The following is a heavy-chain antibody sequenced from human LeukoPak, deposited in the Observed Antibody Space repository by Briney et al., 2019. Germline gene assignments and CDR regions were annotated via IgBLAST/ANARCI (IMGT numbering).Heavy chain of an antibody. D-gene: IGHD4-17*01. CDR2: ISDDGRSK. CDR3: AKRPSDYGDYVSYFDY. Sequence: GGSLRLSCAASGFSFISYGMHWVRQAPGKGLEWVGVISDDGRSKDYADSVKGRFTISRDNSKGTLYLQMNSLRDEDTALYYCAKRPSDYGDYVSYFDYWGQGTLVTVSS. J-gene: IGHJ4*02. V-gene: IGHV3-30*18. CDR1: GFSFISYG.